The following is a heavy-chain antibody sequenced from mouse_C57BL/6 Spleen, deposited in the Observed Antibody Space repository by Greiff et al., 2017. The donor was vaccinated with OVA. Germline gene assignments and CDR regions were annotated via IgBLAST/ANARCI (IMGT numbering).Heavy chain of an antibody. CDR3: ARSERGYFDV. J-gene: IGHJ1*03. Sequence: QVQLKQPGAELVKPGASVKLSCKASGYTFTSYWMHWVKQRPGQGLEWIGMIHPNSGSTNYNEKFKSKATLTVDKSSSTAYMQLSSLTSEDSAVYYCARSERGYFDVWGTGTTVTVSS. CDR1: GYTFTSYW. CDR2: IHPNSGST. V-gene: IGHV1-64*01.